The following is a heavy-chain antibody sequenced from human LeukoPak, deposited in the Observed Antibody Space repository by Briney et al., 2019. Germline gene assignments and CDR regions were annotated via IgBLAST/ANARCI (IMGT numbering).Heavy chain of an antibody. V-gene: IGHV3-23*01. Sequence: QPGGSLRLSCAASGVNFSTYAMNWVRQVPGKGLEWVSLISSSGSTTYHADSVKGRFTISRDNSKNTLYLQMNSLRAEDTAVYYCAKPPLPWGQGTLVTVSS. CDR3: AKPPLP. CDR1: GVNFSTYA. CDR2: ISSSGSTT. J-gene: IGHJ5*02.